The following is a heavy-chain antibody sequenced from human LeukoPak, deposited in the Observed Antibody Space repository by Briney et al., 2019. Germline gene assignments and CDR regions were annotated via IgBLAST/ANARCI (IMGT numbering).Heavy chain of an antibody. D-gene: IGHD2-2*01. CDR3: ARDRAYCSSTSCLSYFDY. Sequence: ASVKVSCKASGYTFTSYGISWVRQAPGQGLEWMGWISPYNGNTNYAQKLQGRITMTTDRSMSAAYMELRSLRSDDTAMYYCARDRAYCSSTSCLSYFDYWGQGTLVTVSS. CDR1: GYTFTSYG. J-gene: IGHJ4*02. CDR2: ISPYNGNT. V-gene: IGHV1-18*01.